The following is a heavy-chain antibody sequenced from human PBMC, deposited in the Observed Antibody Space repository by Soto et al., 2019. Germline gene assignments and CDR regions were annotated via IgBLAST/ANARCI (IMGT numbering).Heavy chain of an antibody. Sequence: QVQLQESGPGLVKPSQTLSLTCTVSGGSISSGDYYWSWIRQPPGKGLEWIGYIYYSGSTYYNPSLKXRXTXPXXTSKNQCSLKLSSVTAADTAVYYCAGPQGSGFLVSWGQGTLVTVSS. CDR3: AGPQGSGFLVS. V-gene: IGHV4-30-4*01. D-gene: IGHD3-10*01. CDR2: IYYSGST. CDR1: GGSISSGDYY. J-gene: IGHJ4*02.